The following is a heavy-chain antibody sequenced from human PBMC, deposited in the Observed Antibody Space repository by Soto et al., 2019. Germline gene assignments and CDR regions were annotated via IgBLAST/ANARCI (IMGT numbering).Heavy chain of an antibody. CDR1: GFTFSSYS. J-gene: IGHJ4*02. CDR2: ISSTSSYI. D-gene: IGHD7-27*01. CDR3: ARDPGLGISTPTHFDY. V-gene: IGHV3-21*01. Sequence: GGSLRLSCAASGFTFSSYSMNWVRQAPGKGLEWVSSISSTSSYIYYADSVKGRFTISRDNAKTSLYLQTNSLRAEGTAVYYCARDPGLGISTPTHFDYWGQGTLVTVSS.